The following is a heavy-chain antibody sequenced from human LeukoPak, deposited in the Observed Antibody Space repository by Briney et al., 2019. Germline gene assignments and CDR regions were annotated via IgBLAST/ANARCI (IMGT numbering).Heavy chain of an antibody. CDR2: INPNSGGT. CDR1: GYTFTSYG. V-gene: IGHV1-2*02. J-gene: IGHJ4*02. Sequence: ASVKVSCKASGYTFTSYGISWVRQAPGQGLEWMGWINPNSGGTNYAQKFQGRVTMTRDTSISTAYMELSRLRSDDTAVYYCASLRPIKSSIAARPAFDYWGQGTLVTVSS. D-gene: IGHD6-6*01. CDR3: ASLRPIKSSIAARPAFDY.